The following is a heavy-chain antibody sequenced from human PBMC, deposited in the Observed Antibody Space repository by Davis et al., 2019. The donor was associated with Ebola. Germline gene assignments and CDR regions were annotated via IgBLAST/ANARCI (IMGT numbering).Heavy chain of an antibody. CDR2: LNPNRGST. D-gene: IGHD6-19*01. CDR3: VRALRFSDGWYDWYLDL. J-gene: IGHJ2*01. V-gene: IGHV1-8*03. Sequence: ASVKVSCKSSGYTFTDYNIHWVRQAPGQGLEWMAWLNPNRGSTGYAQEFQGSVSITRDNSMSTAYMEVSSLRSEDTAVYYCVRALRFSDGWYDWYLDLWGPGTLVTVSS. CDR1: GYTFTDYN.